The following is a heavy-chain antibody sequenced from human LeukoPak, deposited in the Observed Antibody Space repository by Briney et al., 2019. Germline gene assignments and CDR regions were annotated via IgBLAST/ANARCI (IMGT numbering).Heavy chain of an antibody. CDR2: IYYSGST. J-gene: IGHJ4*02. Sequence: SETLSLTCTVSGGSISSYYWSWIWQPPGKGLEWIGYIYYSGSTNYNPSLKSRVTISVDTSKNQFSLKLSSVTAADTAVYYCARGGYSGYDWYYFDYWGQGTLVTVSS. D-gene: IGHD5-12*01. CDR3: ARGGYSGYDWYYFDY. V-gene: IGHV4-59*01. CDR1: GGSISSYY.